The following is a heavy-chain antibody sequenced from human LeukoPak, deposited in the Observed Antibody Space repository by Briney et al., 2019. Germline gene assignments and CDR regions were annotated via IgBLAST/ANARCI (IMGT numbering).Heavy chain of an antibody. CDR1: GGSISSYY. CDR3: AREFVDTAMGASYSYYYYGMDV. D-gene: IGHD5-18*01. Sequence: PSETLSLTCTVSGGSISSYYWSWIRQPPAKGLEWIGYIYYSGSTNYNPSLKSRVTISVDTSKNQFSLKLSSVTAADTAVYYCAREFVDTAMGASYSYYYYGMDVWGQGTTVTVSS. J-gene: IGHJ6*02. V-gene: IGHV4-59*01. CDR2: IYYSGST.